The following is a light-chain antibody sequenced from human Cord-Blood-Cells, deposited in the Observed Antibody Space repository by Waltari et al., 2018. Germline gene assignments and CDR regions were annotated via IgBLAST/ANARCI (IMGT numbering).Light chain of an antibody. J-gene: IGLJ2*01. CDR1: SSDVGGYNY. CDR3: SSYTSSSTLV. CDR2: EVS. Sequence: QSALTQPASVSGSPGQSITISCTGTSSDVGGYNYVSWYQQHPGKAPKLMIYEVSKRPSGVSNRFSDSKSGNTASLTISGLQAEDEADYYCSSYTSSSTLVFGGGTKLTVL. V-gene: IGLV2-14*01.